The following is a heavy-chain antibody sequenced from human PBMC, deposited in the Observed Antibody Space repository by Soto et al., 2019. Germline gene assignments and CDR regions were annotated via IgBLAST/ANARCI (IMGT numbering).Heavy chain of an antibody. V-gene: IGHV1-2*02. D-gene: IGHD2-2*01. CDR3: TTFLRSCRSRGSDFPP. Sequence: SVKVSCKAYDYYFPGYYIHWVRQAPGHGLEWMGWINPNSGVTNYAQKFQGRVTMTGDTSISTAYLEVKKLRSDDTAVYYCTTFLRSCRSRGSDFPPCGQGTQVTFSS. CDR1: DYYFPGYY. J-gene: IGHJ5*02. CDR2: INPNSGVT.